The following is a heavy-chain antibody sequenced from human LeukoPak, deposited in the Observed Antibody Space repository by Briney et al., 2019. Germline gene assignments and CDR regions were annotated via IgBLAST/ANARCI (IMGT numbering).Heavy chain of an antibody. J-gene: IGHJ4*02. CDR3: ARVQVYCSSTSGVDYFDY. Sequence: SETLSLTCTVSGGTISSYYWSWLRQPPGKGLEWIGYIYYSGSTNYNPSLESRVTISVDTSKNQFSLKLSSVTAADTAVYYCARVQVYCSSTSGVDYFDYWGQGTLVTVSS. D-gene: IGHD2-2*01. CDR2: IYYSGST. CDR1: GGTISSYY. V-gene: IGHV4-59*01.